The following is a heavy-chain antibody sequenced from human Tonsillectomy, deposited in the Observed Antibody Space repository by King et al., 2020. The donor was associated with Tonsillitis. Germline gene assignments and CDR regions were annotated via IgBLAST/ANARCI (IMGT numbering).Heavy chain of an antibody. J-gene: IGHJ4*02. CDR1: GYTFTNYG. Sequence: VQLVESGAEVKKPGASVRVSCKASGYTFTNYGINWVRQAPGQGLEWMGWISTYNDDIVYAQKLQGRFTMTTDTSTTTADMELRSLGSDDTAVYYCARSKHPEHTSPIDYWGQGALVTVSS. CDR3: ARSKHPEHTSPIDY. V-gene: IGHV1-18*01. D-gene: IGHD2-21*01. CDR2: ISTYNDDI.